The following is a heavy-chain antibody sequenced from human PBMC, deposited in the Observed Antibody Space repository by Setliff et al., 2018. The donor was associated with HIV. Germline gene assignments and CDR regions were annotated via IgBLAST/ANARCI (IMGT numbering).Heavy chain of an antibody. CDR3: ARLIHTGLLHFDY. Sequence: PSETLSLTCFVSGVSISGHFWGWIRQPPGKGLEWIGYIYTSGTTEYNPSLDSRVTISVDTSRDQFSLNLRSVTAADTALYFCARLIHTGLLHFDYWGRGMLVTVSS. CDR2: IYTSGTT. V-gene: IGHV4-4*09. CDR1: GVSISGHF. D-gene: IGHD2-8*02. J-gene: IGHJ4*02.